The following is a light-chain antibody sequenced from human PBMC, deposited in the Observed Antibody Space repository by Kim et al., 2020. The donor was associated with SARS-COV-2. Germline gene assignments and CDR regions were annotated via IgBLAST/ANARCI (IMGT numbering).Light chain of an antibody. Sequence: GQSITISCTGTSSDVGGYNLVSWYQQHPGKAPKLMIYEVSKRPSGVSNRFSGSKSGNTASLTISGLQAEDEADYYCCSYAGSSDVVFGGGTKVTVL. V-gene: IGLV2-23*02. CDR3: CSYAGSSDVV. CDR2: EVS. J-gene: IGLJ2*01. CDR1: SSDVGGYNL.